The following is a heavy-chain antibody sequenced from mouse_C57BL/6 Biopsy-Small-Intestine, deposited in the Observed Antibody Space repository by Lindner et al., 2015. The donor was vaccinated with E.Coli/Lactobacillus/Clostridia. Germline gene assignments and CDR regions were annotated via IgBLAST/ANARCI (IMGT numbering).Heavy chain of an antibody. Sequence: VQLQESGPELVKPGASVKISCKASGYSFTGYYMHWVKQSPEKSLEWIGEINPSTGGTTYNQKFKAKATLTVDKSSSTAYMQLKSLTSEDSAVYYCARGENDYDSAWFAYWGQGTLVTVSA. J-gene: IGHJ3*01. CDR3: ARGENDYDSAWFAY. CDR2: INPSTGGT. D-gene: IGHD2-4*01. V-gene: IGHV1-42*01. CDR1: GYSFTGYY.